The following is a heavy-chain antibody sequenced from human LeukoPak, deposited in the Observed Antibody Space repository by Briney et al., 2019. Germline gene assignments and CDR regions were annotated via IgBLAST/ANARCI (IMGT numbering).Heavy chain of an antibody. CDR2: IYYSGST. J-gene: IGHJ4*02. CDR3: AGSADYYDSSGYLDY. CDR1: GGSISSNVYY. V-gene: IGHV4-30-4*01. D-gene: IGHD3-22*01. Sequence: PSETLSLTCTVSGGSISSNVYYWSWIRQPPGKGLEWIGYIYYSGSTYYSPSLKSRLIMSVDTSKNQFSLKLSFVTAADTAVYYCAGSADYYDSSGYLDYWGQGTLVTVSS.